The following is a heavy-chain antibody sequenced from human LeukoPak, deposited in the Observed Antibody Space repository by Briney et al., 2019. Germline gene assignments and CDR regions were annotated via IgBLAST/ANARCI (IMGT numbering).Heavy chain of an antibody. V-gene: IGHV4-39*01. CDR3: ARNSLLYSYYFDY. CDR1: GGSISSSSYY. Sequence: SETLSLTCTVSGGSISSSSYYWGWIRQPPGKGLEWIGSIYYSGSTYYNPSLKSRVTISVDTSKNQFSLKLSSVTAADTAVYYCARNSLLYSYYFDYWGQGTLVTVSS. CDR2: IYYSGST. J-gene: IGHJ4*02. D-gene: IGHD2-2*02.